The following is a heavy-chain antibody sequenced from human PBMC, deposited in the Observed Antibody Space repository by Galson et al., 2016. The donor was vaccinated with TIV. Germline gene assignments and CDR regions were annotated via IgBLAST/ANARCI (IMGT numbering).Heavy chain of an antibody. V-gene: IGHV3-23*01. D-gene: IGHD2-2*02. CDR2: ISDTGISR. Sequence: SLRLSCAASGFTFSNYVMGWVRQAPGKGLEWVSSISDTGISRYYADSMKGRFTISRDNSRNMLYLQMNSLRAEDTALYFCAKFAMLGKIAIHFDYWGQGTLLTVSS. J-gene: IGHJ4*02. CDR1: GFTFSNYV. CDR3: AKFAMLGKIAIHFDY.